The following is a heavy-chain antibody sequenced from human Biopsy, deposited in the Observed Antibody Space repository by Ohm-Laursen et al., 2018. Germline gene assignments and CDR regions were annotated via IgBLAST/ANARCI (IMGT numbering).Heavy chain of an antibody. CDR2: INPGGNST. Sequence: ASVKAFCKASGYTLTTYYIHWVRQAPGQGLEWMGIINPGGNSTAYTQNFQGRVTMTWDTSTTTVYMELSSLRSEDTAVYYCVLASFDYWGQGTLVTVSS. V-gene: IGHV1-46*01. CDR1: GYTLTTYY. CDR3: VLASFDY. J-gene: IGHJ4*02.